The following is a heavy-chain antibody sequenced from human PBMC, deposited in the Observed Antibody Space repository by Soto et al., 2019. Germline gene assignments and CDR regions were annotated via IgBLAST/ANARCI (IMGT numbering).Heavy chain of an antibody. Sequence: SETLSLTCTVSGDSIRNYYWSWIRHPPGKGLEWIGYIYYSGSTKYNPSLRSRVTIAADTSKNQFSLKLSSVTAADTAVYFCAREGTSIPTPNYYSDGLDVWGQGTTVTVSS. CDR2: IYYSGST. J-gene: IGHJ6*02. D-gene: IGHD2-2*02. CDR3: AREGTSIPTPNYYSDGLDV. V-gene: IGHV4-59*01. CDR1: GDSIRNYY.